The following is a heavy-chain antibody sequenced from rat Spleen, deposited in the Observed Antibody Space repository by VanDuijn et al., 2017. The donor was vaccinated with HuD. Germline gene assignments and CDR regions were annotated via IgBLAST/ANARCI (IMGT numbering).Heavy chain of an antibody. V-gene: IGHV5-29*01. CDR2: FSYDGISA. CDR1: GFTFNDYV. CDR3: ARLDGAY. D-gene: IGHD1-12*02. Sequence: EVQLVESGGGLVQPGRSLKLSCAASGFTFNDYVMTWVRQAPAKGLEWVATFSYDGISAYYRDSVRGRFTLPSNNAKNTQYLQMDSLRSEDTATYYCARLDGAYWGQGTLVTVSS. J-gene: IGHJ3*01.